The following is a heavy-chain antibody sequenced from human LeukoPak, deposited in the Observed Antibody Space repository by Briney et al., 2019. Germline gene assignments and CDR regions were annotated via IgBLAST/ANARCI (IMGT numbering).Heavy chain of an antibody. Sequence: GASVKVSCKASGYTFTGYYMHWVRQAPGQGLEWMGGIIPIFGTANYAQKFQGRVTITTDESTSTAYMELSSLRSEDTAVYYCATKGYRISSGWYGVHFDYWGQGTLVTVSS. CDR3: ATKGYRISSGWYGVHFDY. D-gene: IGHD6-19*01. J-gene: IGHJ4*02. CDR1: GYTFTGYY. V-gene: IGHV1-69*05. CDR2: IIPIFGTA.